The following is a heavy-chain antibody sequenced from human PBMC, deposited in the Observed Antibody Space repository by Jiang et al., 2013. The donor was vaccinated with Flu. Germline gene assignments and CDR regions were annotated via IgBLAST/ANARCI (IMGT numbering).Heavy chain of an antibody. CDR2: IYYSGST. CDR3: ASRRQLLYWFDP. Sequence: PGLVKPSETLSLTCSVSGGSISSSSYYWDWIRQPPGKGLEWIGSIYYSGSTYYNPSLKSRVTISVDTSKNQFSLKLRSVTAADTAVYYCASRRQLLYWFDPWGQGTLVTVSS. CDR1: GGSISSSSYY. J-gene: IGHJ5*02. V-gene: IGHV4-39*01. D-gene: IGHD2/OR15-2a*01.